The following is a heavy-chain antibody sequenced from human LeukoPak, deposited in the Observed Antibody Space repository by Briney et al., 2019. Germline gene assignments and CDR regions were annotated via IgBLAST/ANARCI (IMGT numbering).Heavy chain of an antibody. CDR1: GFTFRNYW. CDR2: SNSDGSTT. J-gene: IGHJ6*02. D-gene: IGHD1-14*01. CDR3: AREVSYGMDV. V-gene: IGHV3-74*03. Sequence: GGSLRLSCVASGFTFRNYWMHWVRQAPGKGLVGVSRSNSDGSTTKYADSVKGRFTISRDNAKNTLDLQMNSLRAEDTAVYYCAREVSYGMDVWGQGTTVTVSS.